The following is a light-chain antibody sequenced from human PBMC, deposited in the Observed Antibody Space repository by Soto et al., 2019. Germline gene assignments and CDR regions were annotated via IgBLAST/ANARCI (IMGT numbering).Light chain of an antibody. CDR3: SSYTSSNTWV. V-gene: IGLV2-14*01. Sequence: QSALTQPASVSGSPGQSITISCTGTSSDVGAYIQVSWYQQHPGKAPKLLIHDASKRSSGVSSRFSGSKSGNTASLTVSGLQAEDEADYYCSSYTSSNTWVFGGGTKLTVL. J-gene: IGLJ3*02. CDR2: DAS. CDR1: SSDVGAYIQ.